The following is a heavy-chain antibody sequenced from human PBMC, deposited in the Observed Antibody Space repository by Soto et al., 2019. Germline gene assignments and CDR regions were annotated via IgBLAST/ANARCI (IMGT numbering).Heavy chain of an antibody. CDR2: IYYSGTT. D-gene: IGHD4-17*01. V-gene: IGHV4-39*01. CDR3: ASPRALYDYGDYTDYYYFDY. J-gene: IGHJ4*02. Sequence: QLELQESGPGLVRPSETLSLTCTVSGGSIDTNLYYWSWIRQPPGRGLEWIGTIYYSGTTDYNPSLQSRVTLSVDTSKNQFSLTMSPVTAADTAVYLCASPRALYDYGDYTDYYYFDYWGQGTLVTVSS. CDR1: GGSIDTNLYY.